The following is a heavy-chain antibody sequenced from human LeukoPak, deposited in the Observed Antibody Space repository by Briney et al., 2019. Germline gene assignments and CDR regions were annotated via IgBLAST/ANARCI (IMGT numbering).Heavy chain of an antibody. D-gene: IGHD6-13*01. CDR3: ARRGIAAAGTLMGSYYFDY. V-gene: IGHV4-61*02. CDR2: IYTSGST. J-gene: IGHJ4*02. CDR1: GGSISSGSYY. Sequence: SETLSLTCTVSGGSISSGSYYWSWIRQPAGKGLEWIGRIYTSGSTNYNPSLKSRVTISVDTSKNQFSLKLSSVTAADTAVYYCARRGIAAAGTLMGSYYFDYWGQGTLVTVSS.